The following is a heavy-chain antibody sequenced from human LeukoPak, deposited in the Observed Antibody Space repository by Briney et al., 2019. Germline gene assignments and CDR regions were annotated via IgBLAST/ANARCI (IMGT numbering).Heavy chain of an antibody. CDR3: ARDPQGGSVGGAFDI. CDR1: GGTFISYA. D-gene: IGHD3-10*01. V-gene: IGHV1-69*01. Sequence: ASVKVSCKASGGTFISYAISWVRQAPGQGLEWMGGIIPIFGTANYAQKFQGRVTITADGSTSTAYMELSSLRSEDTAVYYCARDPQGGSVGGAFDIWGQGTMVTVSS. CDR2: IIPIFGTA. J-gene: IGHJ3*02.